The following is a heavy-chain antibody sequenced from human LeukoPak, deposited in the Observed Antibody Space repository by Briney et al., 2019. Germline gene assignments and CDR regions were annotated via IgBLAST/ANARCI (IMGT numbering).Heavy chain of an antibody. CDR2: ISGYNGET. D-gene: IGHD6-6*01. CDR1: GYTFSNFG. Sequence: ASVKVSCKAAGYTFSNFGISWVRQAPGQGLEWMGWISGYNGETNYAQKFQGRVTMTTDTSANTAYMEVRSLRSDDTAVYYCARDYEIAVRYDCFDPWGQGTLAIVSS. V-gene: IGHV1-18*01. J-gene: IGHJ5*02. CDR3: ARDYEIAVRYDCFDP.